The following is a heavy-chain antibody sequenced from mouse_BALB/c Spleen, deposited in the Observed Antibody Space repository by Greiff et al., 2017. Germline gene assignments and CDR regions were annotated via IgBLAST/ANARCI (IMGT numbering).Heavy chain of an antibody. J-gene: IGHJ3*01. CDR2: IRLKSNNYAT. CDR3: TGYYYGSQTFSFAY. Sequence: EVQLVESGGDLVKPGGSLKLSCAASGFTFSSYCMNWVRQSPEKGLEWVAEIRLKSNNYATNYAVSVKGRFTISRDDSKSSVYLQMNNLRAEDTGIYYCTGYYYGSQTFSFAYWGQGTLVTVSA. V-gene: IGHV6-6*02. D-gene: IGHD1-1*01. CDR1: GFTFSSYC.